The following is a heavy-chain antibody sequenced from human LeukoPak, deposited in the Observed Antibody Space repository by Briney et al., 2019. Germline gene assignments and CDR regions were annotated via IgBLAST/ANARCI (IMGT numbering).Heavy chain of an antibody. CDR2: IKEDGSEK. Sequence: GGSLRLSCVGCGFTFSSTWMSWVRQAPGKGLEWVARIKEDGSEKYYVDSVKGRFTISRDNAKNSLYLEMNSLRPEDTAVYYCARGGSRYLAHWGQGTLVTVSS. D-gene: IGHD3-16*02. J-gene: IGHJ5*02. CDR1: GFTFSSTW. V-gene: IGHV3-7*04. CDR3: ARGGSRYLAH.